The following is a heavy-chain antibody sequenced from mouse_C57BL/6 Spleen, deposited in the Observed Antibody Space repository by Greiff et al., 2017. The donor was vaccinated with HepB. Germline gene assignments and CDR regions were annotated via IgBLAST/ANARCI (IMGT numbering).Heavy chain of an antibody. CDR3: ARSSYDYDEEWYFDV. J-gene: IGHJ1*03. V-gene: IGHV1-53*01. CDR1: GYTFTSYW. Sequence: QVQLKQPGTELVKPGASVKLSCKASGYTFTSYWMHWVKQRPGQGLEWIGNINPSNGGTNYNEKFKSKATLTVDKSSSTAYMQLSSLTSEDSAVYYCARSSYDYDEEWYFDVWGTGTTVTVSS. CDR2: INPSNGGT. D-gene: IGHD2-4*01.